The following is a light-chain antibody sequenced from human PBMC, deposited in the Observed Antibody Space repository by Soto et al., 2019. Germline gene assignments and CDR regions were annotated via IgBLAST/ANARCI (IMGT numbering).Light chain of an antibody. CDR1: QSVSSSH. CDR3: QKYGSSPWT. V-gene: IGKV3-20*01. Sequence: EIVLTQSPGTLSLSPGERATLSCRASQSVSSSHLAWYQQKPGQTPRLLIYGAFSRATGIPDRVSGSGSGTDFTLTISRLEPEDFAVYYCQKYGSSPWTFGQGTKVEIK. J-gene: IGKJ1*01. CDR2: GAF.